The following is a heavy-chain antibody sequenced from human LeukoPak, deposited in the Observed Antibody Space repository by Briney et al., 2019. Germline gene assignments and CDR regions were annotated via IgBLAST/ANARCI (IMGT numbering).Heavy chain of an antibody. V-gene: IGHV3-23*01. CDR1: GFTFSSYA. CDR3: AKAKTMTHDAFDI. CDR2: ISGSGGNT. Sequence: GGSLRPSWAAPGFTFSSYAMSCVRQAPGKGLGGASAISGSGGNTYYADSVRGRFTISRDNSKNTLYLQMNSLRAEDTAVYYCAKAKTMTHDAFDIWGQGTMVTVSS. D-gene: IGHD3-22*01. J-gene: IGHJ3*02.